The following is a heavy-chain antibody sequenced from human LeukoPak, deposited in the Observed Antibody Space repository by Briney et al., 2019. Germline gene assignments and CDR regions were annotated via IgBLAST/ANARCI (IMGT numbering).Heavy chain of an antibody. V-gene: IGHV4-34*01. Sequence: SETLSLTCAVYGGSFSGYYWSWIRQPPGKGLEWIGEINHSGSTNYNPSLKSRVTISVDTSKNQFSLKLSSVTAADTAVYYCARDPAYYYDSSGYNPLYAFDIWGQGTMVTVSS. D-gene: IGHD3-22*01. CDR2: INHSGST. CDR3: ARDPAYYYDSSGYNPLYAFDI. CDR1: GGSFSGYY. J-gene: IGHJ3*02.